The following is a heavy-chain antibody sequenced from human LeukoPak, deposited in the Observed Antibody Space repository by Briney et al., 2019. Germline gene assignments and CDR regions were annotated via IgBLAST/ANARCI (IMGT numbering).Heavy chain of an antibody. J-gene: IGHJ4*02. CDR2: INPNSGGT. Sequence: RASVKVSCKASGYTFTGYYMHWVRQAPGQGLEWMGWINPNSGGTNYAQKFQGRVAMTRDTSISTAYMELGRLRSDDTAVYYCARVVTFGYYDSSGYPTDYWGQGTLVTVSS. CDR3: ARVVTFGYYDSSGYPTDY. CDR1: GYTFTGYY. V-gene: IGHV1-2*02. D-gene: IGHD3-22*01.